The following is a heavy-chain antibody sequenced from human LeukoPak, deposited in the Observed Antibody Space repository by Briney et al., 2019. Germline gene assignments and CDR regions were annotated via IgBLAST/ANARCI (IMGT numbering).Heavy chain of an antibody. D-gene: IGHD3-3*01. Sequence: GGSLRLSCAASGFTFSSYAMSWVRQAPGKGLEWVSAISGSGGSTYYADSVKGRFTISRDNSKNTLYLQMNSLRAEDTAVYYCAKDRYLGLRFLEWLFQDYWGQGTLVTVSS. J-gene: IGHJ4*02. CDR3: AKDRYLGLRFLEWLFQDY. CDR1: GFTFSSYA. CDR2: ISGSGGST. V-gene: IGHV3-23*01.